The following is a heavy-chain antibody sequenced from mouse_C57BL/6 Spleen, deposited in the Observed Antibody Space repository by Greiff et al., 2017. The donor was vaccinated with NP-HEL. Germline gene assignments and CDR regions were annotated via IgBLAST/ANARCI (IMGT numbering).Heavy chain of an antibody. V-gene: IGHV5-17*01. CDR1: GFTFSDYG. Sequence: EVKLQESGGGLVKPGGSLKLSCAASGFTFSDYGMHWVRQAPEKGLEWVAYISSGSSTIYYADTVKGRFTISRDNAKNTLFLQMTSLRSEDTAMYYCARGGYYGSSIYWYFDVWGTGTTVTVSS. J-gene: IGHJ1*03. D-gene: IGHD1-1*01. CDR3: ARGGYYGSSIYWYFDV. CDR2: ISSGSSTI.